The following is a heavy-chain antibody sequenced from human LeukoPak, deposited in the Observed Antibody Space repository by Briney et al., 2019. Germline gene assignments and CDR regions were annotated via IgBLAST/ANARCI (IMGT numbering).Heavy chain of an antibody. V-gene: IGHV3-23*01. CDR1: GFTFSNYA. CDR3: AKPYGTDCGGDCYLDY. Sequence: QSGGSLRLSCAAFGFTFSNYAISWVRQAPGKGLEWVSAISGSGGNTYYADSVRGRFTISRDNSRSTLYLQMSRLRAEDTALYYCAKPYGTDCGGDCYLDYWGQGTLVSVSS. J-gene: IGHJ4*02. CDR2: ISGSGGNT. D-gene: IGHD2-21*02.